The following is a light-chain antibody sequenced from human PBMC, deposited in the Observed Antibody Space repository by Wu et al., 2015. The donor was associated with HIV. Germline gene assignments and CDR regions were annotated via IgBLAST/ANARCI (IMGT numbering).Light chain of an antibody. Sequence: EIVLTQSPGTLSLSPGERATLSCRASQSVSSSYLAWYQQKPGQAPRLLIYGASSRATGIPDRFSGSGSGTDFTLTISRLEPEDFAVYFCQQYGSSPQVTFGGGTEGGGSN. V-gene: IGKV3-20*01. CDR2: GAS. CDR3: QQYGSSPQVT. CDR1: QSVSSSY. J-gene: IGKJ4*01.